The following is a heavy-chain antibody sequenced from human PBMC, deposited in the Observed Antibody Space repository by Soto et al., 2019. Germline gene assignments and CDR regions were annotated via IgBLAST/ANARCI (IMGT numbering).Heavy chain of an antibody. D-gene: IGHD3-10*01. CDR3: ARHPGYLYGSGSYYWFDP. J-gene: IGHJ5*02. CDR2: IYYSGST. Sequence: SETLSLTCTVSGGSISSSSYYWGWIRQPPGKGLEWIGSIYYSGSTYYNPSLKSRITISVDTSKNLFSLNLISVTAADTAVYYCARHPGYLYGSGSYYWFDPWGQGTLVTVSS. CDR1: GGSISSSSYY. V-gene: IGHV4-39*01.